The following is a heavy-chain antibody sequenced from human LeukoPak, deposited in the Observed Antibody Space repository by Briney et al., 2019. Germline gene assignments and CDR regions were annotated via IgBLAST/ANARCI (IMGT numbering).Heavy chain of an antibody. CDR3: ARGGFDWLLDFDY. V-gene: IGHV3-7*01. J-gene: IGHJ4*02. D-gene: IGHD3-9*01. CDR2: IKQDGSEK. Sequence: GSLRLSCAASGFTFSSYWMSWVRQAPGKGLEWVANIKQDGSEKYYVDSVKGRFTISRDNAKNSLYLQMNSLRAEDTAVYYCARGGFDWLLDFDYWGQGTLVTVSS. CDR1: GFTFSSYW.